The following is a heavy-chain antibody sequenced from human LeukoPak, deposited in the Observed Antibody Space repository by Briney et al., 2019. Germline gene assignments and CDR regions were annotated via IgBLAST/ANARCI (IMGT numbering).Heavy chain of an antibody. CDR3: ARDQSRGRYSSGWYYAFDI. V-gene: IGHV1-3*01. CDR1: GYTFTSYA. J-gene: IGHJ3*02. D-gene: IGHD6-19*01. CDR2: INAGNGNT. Sequence: ASVKVSCKASGYTFTSYAMHWVRQAPGQRLEWMGWINAGNGNTKYSQKFQGRVTITRDTSASTAYMELSSLRSEDTAVYYCARDQSRGRYSSGWYYAFDIWGQGTMVTVSS.